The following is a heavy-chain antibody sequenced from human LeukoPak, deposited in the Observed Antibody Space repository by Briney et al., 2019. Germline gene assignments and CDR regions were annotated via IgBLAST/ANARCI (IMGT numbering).Heavy chain of an antibody. J-gene: IGHJ4*02. CDR3: TTTSGNYNLY. D-gene: IGHD1-26*01. V-gene: IGHV1-24*01. CDR2: FDPEEGET. Sequence: GASVKVSCTVSGYTLTQLSIHWVRQAPGKGLEWMGGFDPEEGETIYAQKFQGRVTMTEDTSTDTAYMELSSLTSEDTAIYYCTTTSGNYNLYWGQGTLVTVSS. CDR1: GYTLTQLS.